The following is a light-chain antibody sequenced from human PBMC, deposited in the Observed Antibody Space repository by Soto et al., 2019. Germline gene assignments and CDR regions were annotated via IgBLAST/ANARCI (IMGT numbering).Light chain of an antibody. Sequence: LTQPASVSWSPGQSITISCTGTSSDVGAYIFVSWYQQHPGKAPKLMIYDIINRPSGVSNRFSGSKSGNTASLTISGLQAEDEADYYCVSFTTSRSYVFGTGTKVTVL. CDR1: SSDVGAYIF. CDR3: VSFTTSRSYV. J-gene: IGLJ1*01. V-gene: IGLV2-14*03. CDR2: DII.